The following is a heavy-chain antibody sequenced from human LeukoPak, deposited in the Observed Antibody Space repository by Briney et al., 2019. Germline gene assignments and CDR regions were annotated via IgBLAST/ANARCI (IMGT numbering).Heavy chain of an antibody. CDR1: GGTFSSYA. J-gene: IGHJ6*02. Sequence: EASVKVSCKASGGTFSSYAISWVRQAPGQGLEWMGGMIPIFGTANYAQKFQGRVTITADESTSTAYMELSSLRSEDTAVYYCAAQGLTMIGGYYYYYGMDVWGQGTTVTVSS. V-gene: IGHV1-69*13. CDR2: MIPIFGTA. D-gene: IGHD3-22*01. CDR3: AAQGLTMIGGYYYYYGMDV.